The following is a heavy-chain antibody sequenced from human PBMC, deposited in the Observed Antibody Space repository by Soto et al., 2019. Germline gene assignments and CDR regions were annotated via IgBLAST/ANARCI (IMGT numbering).Heavy chain of an antibody. J-gene: IGHJ6*04. V-gene: IGHV4-59*01. CDR2: IYYSGST. D-gene: IGHD2-2*01. CDR1: GGSISSYY. Sequence: SETLSLTCTVSGGSISSYYWSWIRQPPGKGLEWIGYIYYSGSTNYNPSLKSRVTISVDTSKNQFSLKLSSVTAADTAVYYCARDLRYCSSTSCLSNGMDVWGKGTTVTVSS. CDR3: ARDLRYCSSTSCLSNGMDV.